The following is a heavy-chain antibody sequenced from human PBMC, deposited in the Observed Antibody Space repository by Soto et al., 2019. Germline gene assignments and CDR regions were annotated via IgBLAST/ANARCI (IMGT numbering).Heavy chain of an antibody. CDR2: IYHSGST. CDR1: CVSISSSNW. D-gene: IGHD2-2*01. Sequence: SYTLSLTCAVSCVSISSSNWWSLVRQPPGKGLEWIGEIYHSGSTNYNPSLKSRVTISVDKSKNQFSLKLSSVTAADTAVYYCARDWEYQPDYYYGMDVWGQGTTVT. V-gene: IGHV4-4*02. J-gene: IGHJ6*02. CDR3: ARDWEYQPDYYYGMDV.